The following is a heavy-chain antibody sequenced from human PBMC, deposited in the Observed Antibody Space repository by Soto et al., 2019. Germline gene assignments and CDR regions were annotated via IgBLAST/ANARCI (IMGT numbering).Heavy chain of an antibody. CDR3: AALGDSSSWYYYYYYMDV. CDR2: ISYDGSNK. J-gene: IGHJ6*03. V-gene: IGHV3-30*03. CDR1: GFTFSSYG. D-gene: IGHD6-13*01. Sequence: QVQLVESGGGVVQPGRSLRLSCAASGFTFSSYGMHWVRQAPGKGLEWVAVISYDGSNKYYADSVKGRFTISRDNSKNTLYLQMNSLRAEDTAVYYCAALGDSSSWYYYYYYMDVWGKGTTVTVSS.